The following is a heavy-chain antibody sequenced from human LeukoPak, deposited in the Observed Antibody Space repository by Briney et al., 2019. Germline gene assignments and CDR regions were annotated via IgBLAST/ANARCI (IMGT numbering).Heavy chain of an antibody. J-gene: IGHJ4*02. CDR3: ARASPITLAGLDY. D-gene: IGHD6-19*01. CDR1: GGSISSYS. V-gene: IGHV4-4*07. CDR2: IYTSGSA. Sequence: TSETLSLTCTVSGGSISSYSWSWMRQPAGKGLEWIGRIYTSGSANYNPSLKSRVTMSVDTSKNQFSLKLSSVTAADTAVYYCARASPITLAGLDYWGQGTMVTVSS.